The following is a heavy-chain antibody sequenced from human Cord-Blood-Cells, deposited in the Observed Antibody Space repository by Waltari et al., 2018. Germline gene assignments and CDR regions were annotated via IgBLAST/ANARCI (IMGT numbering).Heavy chain of an antibody. D-gene: IGHD2-21*01. J-gene: IGHJ2*01. V-gene: IGHV4-39*01. CDR3: ARHGGDEWYFDL. Sequence: QLQLQESGPGLVKPSETLSLTCTVSGGSLSSSSYYWGWIRQPPGKGLEWIGSIYYSGSTYYNPSLKSRVTISVDTSKNQFSLKLSSVTAADTAVYYCARHGGDEWYFDLWGRGTLVTVSS. CDR1: GGSLSSSSYY. CDR2: IYYSGST.